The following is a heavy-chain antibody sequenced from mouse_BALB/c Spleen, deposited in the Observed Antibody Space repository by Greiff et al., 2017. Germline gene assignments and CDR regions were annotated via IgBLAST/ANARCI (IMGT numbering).Heavy chain of an antibody. V-gene: IGHV1S135*01. CDR1: GYAFTSYN. CDR3: ARGRDELGYAMDY. CDR2: IDPYNGGT. Sequence: VQLKQSGPELVKPGASVKVSCKASGYAFTSYNMYWVKQSHGKSLEWIGYIDPYNGGTSYNQKFKGKATLTVDKSSSTAYMHLNRLTSEDSAVYYCARGRDELGYAMDYWGQGTSVTVSS. J-gene: IGHJ4*01. D-gene: IGHD4-1*01.